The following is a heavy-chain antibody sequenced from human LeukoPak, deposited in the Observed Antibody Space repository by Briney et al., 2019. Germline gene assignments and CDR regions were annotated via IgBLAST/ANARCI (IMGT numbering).Heavy chain of an antibody. CDR2: IKQDGSEK. CDR1: GFTFSSYW. CDR3: ARDCYYDSSGYGGFQH. V-gene: IGHV3-7*01. D-gene: IGHD3-22*01. Sequence: GGSLRLSCAASGFTFSSYWMSWVRQAPGKGLEWVANIKQDGSEKYYVDSVKGRFTISRDNAKNSLYLQMNSLRAEDTAVYYCARDCYYDSSGYGGFQHWGQGTLVTVSS. J-gene: IGHJ1*01.